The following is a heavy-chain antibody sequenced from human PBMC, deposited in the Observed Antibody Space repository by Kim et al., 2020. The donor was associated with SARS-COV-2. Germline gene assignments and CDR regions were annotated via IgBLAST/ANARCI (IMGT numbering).Heavy chain of an antibody. CDR1: GYTFTSYG. V-gene: IGHV1-18*01. Sequence: ASVKVSCKASGYTFTSYGISWVRQAPGQGLEWMGWISAYNGNTNYAQKLQGRVTMTTDTSTSTAYMELRSLRSDDTAVYYCARDGGVVVAATRPHDAFDIWGQGTMLTVSS. D-gene: IGHD2-15*01. J-gene: IGHJ3*02. CDR3: ARDGGVVVAATRPHDAFDI. CDR2: ISAYNGNT.